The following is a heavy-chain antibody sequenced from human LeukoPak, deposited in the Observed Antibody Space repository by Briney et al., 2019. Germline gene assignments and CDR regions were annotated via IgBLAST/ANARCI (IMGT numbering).Heavy chain of an antibody. J-gene: IGHJ6*03. D-gene: IGHD3-10*01. V-gene: IGHV4-59*08. CDR1: GGSISYYY. CDR2: IIYSGRT. CDR3: ARVGVTMDYYYYYMDV. Sequence: SETLSLTCTVSGGSISYYYWTWIRQPPGKGLEWIGYIIYSGRTNYNPSLKSRVTISVDTSKNQFSLKLSSVTAADTAVYYCARVGVTMDYYYYYMDVWGKGTTVTVSS.